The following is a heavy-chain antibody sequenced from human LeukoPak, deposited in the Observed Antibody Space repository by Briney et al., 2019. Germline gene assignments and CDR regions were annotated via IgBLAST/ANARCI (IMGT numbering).Heavy chain of an antibody. J-gene: IGHJ4*02. D-gene: IGHD6-19*01. CDR3: ANIKKLAVAGGNY. CDR1: GFTFSSYA. CDR2: ISGSGGST. Sequence: GGSLRLSCAASGFTFSSYAMSWVRQAPGRGLEWVSAISGSGGSTYYADSVKGRFTISRDNSKNTLYLQMNSLRAEDTAVYYCANIKKLAVAGGNYWGQGTLVTVSS. V-gene: IGHV3-23*01.